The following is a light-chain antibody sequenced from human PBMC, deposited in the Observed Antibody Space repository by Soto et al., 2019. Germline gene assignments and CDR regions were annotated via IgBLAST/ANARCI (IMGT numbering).Light chain of an antibody. CDR2: GAS. J-gene: IGKJ1*01. Sequence: EIVLTRSPGTLSLSPGERATLSCRASQSVSSSYLAWYQQKTGQAPRLVIYGASSRATGIPDRLSGSGSGTDLNLTISRLEPEDFAVYYCQKYGSSPRTCGQGTKVDIK. CDR1: QSVSSSY. V-gene: IGKV3-20*01. CDR3: QKYGSSPRT.